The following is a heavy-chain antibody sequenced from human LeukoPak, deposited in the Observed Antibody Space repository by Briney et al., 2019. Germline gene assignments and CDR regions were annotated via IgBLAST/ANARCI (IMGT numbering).Heavy chain of an antibody. CDR3: ARDVDFGARGTRFDP. D-gene: IGHD3-3*01. CDR2: IYYSGST. V-gene: IGHV4-39*07. Sequence: KSSETLSLTCTVSGGSISSSSYYWGWIRQPPGKGLEWIGSIYYSGSTYYNPSLKSRVTISVDTSKNQFSLKLSSVTAADTAVYYCARDVDFGARGTRFDPWGQGTLVTVSS. J-gene: IGHJ5*02. CDR1: GGSISSSSYY.